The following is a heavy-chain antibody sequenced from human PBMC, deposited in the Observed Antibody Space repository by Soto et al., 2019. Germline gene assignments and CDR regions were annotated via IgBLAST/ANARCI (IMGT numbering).Heavy chain of an antibody. V-gene: IGHV5-51*01. CDR3: ARQDDYGMDV. CDR1: GYSFTSYW. CDR2: IYPGDSDT. Sequence: PGESLTLSCKGSGYSFTSYWIGWVRQMPGKGLEWMGIIYPGDSDTRYSPSSQGQVTISADKSISTAYLQWSSLKASDTAVYYCARQDDYGMDVWGQGTTVTVSS. J-gene: IGHJ6*02.